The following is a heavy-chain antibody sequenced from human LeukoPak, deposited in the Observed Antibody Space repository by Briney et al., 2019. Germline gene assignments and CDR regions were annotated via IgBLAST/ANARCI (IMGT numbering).Heavy chain of an antibody. Sequence: SETLSLTCAVYGGSFSGYYWSWIRQPPGKGLEWIGEINHSGSTNYNPSLKSRVTISVDTSKNQFSLKLNSVTAADTAVHYCAGVVPAAPWYFDYWGQGTLVTVSS. D-gene: IGHD2-2*01. V-gene: IGHV4-34*01. CDR2: INHSGST. J-gene: IGHJ4*02. CDR1: GGSFSGYY. CDR3: AGVVPAAPWYFDY.